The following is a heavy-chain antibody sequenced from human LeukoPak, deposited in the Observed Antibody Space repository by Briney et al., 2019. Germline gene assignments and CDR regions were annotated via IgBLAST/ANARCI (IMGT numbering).Heavy chain of an antibody. Sequence: GGSLRLSCTASGLTFSTSGFNWVRQAPGKGLEWVASIGPTGSDRYHADSIKGRFSISRDNANNFLYLQMNSLRAEDTAVYYCATETNGRHYDYWGQGTLLTVSS. CDR2: IGPTGSDR. CDR3: ATETNGRHYDY. J-gene: IGHJ4*02. CDR1: GLTFSTSG. D-gene: IGHD1-14*01. V-gene: IGHV3-21*06.